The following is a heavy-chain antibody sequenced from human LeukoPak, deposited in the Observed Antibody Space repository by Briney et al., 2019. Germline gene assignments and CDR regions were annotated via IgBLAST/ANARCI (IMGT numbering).Heavy chain of an antibody. CDR1: GFTFSDHY. J-gene: IGHJ3*02. CDR3: ARTSGSYSGGAFDI. D-gene: IGHD1-26*01. Sequence: GGSLRLSCAASGFTFSDHYMDWVRQAPGKGLEWVGRIRNKANRYTTEYAASVKGRFTLSRDDSKNSLYLQMDSLKTEDTAMYYCARTSGSYSGGAFDIWGRGTMVTVSS. CDR2: IRNKANRYTT. V-gene: IGHV3-72*01.